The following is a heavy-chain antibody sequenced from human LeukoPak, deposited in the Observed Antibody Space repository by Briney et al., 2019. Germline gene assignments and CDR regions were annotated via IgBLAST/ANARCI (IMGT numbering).Heavy chain of an antibody. J-gene: IGHJ5*02. CDR3: ARGPRFGELLWHWFDP. V-gene: IGHV4-39*01. CDR1: GGSITSSPYH. Sequence: SETLSLTCTVSGGSITSSPYHWAWIRQPPGRGPEWIGTVSHSGATQYNPSLTSRVTISVDTSKNQFSLKLSSVTAADTAVYYCARGPRFGELLWHWFDPWGQGTLVTVSS. CDR2: VSHSGAT. D-gene: IGHD3-10*01.